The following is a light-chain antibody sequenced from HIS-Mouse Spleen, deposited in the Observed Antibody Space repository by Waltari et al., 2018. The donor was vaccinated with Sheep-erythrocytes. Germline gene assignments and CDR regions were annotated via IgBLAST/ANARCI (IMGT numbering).Light chain of an antibody. CDR3: QQRSNWYT. CDR1: QSVSSY. CDR2: YAS. J-gene: IGKJ2*01. Sequence: EIVLTQSPATLSLSPGERATLSCRASQSVSSYLAWYQQNPGQAPRLLIYYASNRATGIPARFSGRGSGTDFTLTISSLEPEDFAVYYCQQRSNWYTFGQGTKLEIK. V-gene: IGKV3-11*01.